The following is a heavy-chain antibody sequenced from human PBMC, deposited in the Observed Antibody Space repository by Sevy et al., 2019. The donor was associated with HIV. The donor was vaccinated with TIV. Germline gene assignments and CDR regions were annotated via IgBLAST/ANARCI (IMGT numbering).Heavy chain of an antibody. CDR3: ATAREYYYESSGYFDY. CDR1: GYTLNELS. Sequence: ASVTVSCKVSGYTLNELSMHWVRQAPGKGLEWMGRFDPEDGETIYAQKFQGRVTMTEDTSTDTAYMELSSLRSEDTAVYYCATAREYYYESSGYFDYWGQGTLVTVSS. D-gene: IGHD3-22*01. CDR2: FDPEDGET. J-gene: IGHJ4*02. V-gene: IGHV1-24*01.